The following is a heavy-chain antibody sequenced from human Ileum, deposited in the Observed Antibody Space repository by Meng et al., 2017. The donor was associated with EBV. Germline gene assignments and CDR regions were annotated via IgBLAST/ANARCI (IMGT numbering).Heavy chain of an antibody. CDR3: AMGPDYAKTGY. J-gene: IGHJ4*02. CDR2: ICYTDYT. V-gene: IGHV4-39*01. D-gene: IGHD4-17*01. Sequence: QLLLQGPVPGLLKPSGPLPPTCSVAVGSISSSNYCWGWIRQPPGKGLGWIQSICYTDYTYYNPSLKSRVTISTDKSKNQFSLRLNSLTAADTAVYYCAMGPDYAKTGYWGQGTLVTVSS. CDR1: VGSISSSNYC.